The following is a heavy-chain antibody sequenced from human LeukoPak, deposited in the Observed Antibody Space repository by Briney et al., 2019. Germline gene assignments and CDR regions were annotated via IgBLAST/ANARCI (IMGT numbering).Heavy chain of an antibody. CDR3: ARAASEQWLVYYYYMDV. Sequence: ASVKVSCKASGYTFTGYYMHWVRQAPGQGLEWMGWINPNSGGTNYAQKFQGRVTMTRDTSISTAYMELSRLRSDDTAVYYCARAASEQWLVYYYYMDVWGKGTTVTVSS. J-gene: IGHJ6*03. V-gene: IGHV1-2*02. CDR2: INPNSGGT. D-gene: IGHD6-19*01. CDR1: GYTFTGYY.